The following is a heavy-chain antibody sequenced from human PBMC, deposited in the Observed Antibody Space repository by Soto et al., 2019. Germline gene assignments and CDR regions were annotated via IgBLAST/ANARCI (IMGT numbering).Heavy chain of an antibody. D-gene: IGHD6-6*01. V-gene: IGHV2-5*01. CDR1: GFSLSTSGVG. CDR3: VHRNAEYRLAYYYYGMDV. Sequence: QITLKESGPTLVKPTQTLTLTCTFSGFSLSTSGVGVGWIRQPPGKALEWLALIYWNDDKRYSPSLKSRLTITNDNSKNQVVLTTTNMDPVDTATYYCVHRNAEYRLAYYYYGMDVWGQGTTVTVSS. J-gene: IGHJ6*02. CDR2: IYWNDDK.